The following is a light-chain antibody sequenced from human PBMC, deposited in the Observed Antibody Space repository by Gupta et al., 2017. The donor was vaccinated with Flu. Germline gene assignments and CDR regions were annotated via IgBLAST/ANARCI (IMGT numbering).Light chain of an antibody. Sequence: ANSTFACSDIGRKSVHWYRQKTGQAPVLVVHNDTKRPSGIPDRLSGSDSGDTATLTITRVGAGDEADYYCHVWSRTSGQDHWVFGGGTKLTVL. J-gene: IGLJ3*02. CDR1: DIGRKS. V-gene: IGLV3-21*02. CDR3: HVWSRTSGQDHWV. CDR2: NDT.